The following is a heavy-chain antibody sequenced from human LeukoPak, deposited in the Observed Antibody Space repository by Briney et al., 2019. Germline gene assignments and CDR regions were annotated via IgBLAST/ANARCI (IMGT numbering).Heavy chain of an antibody. CDR1: GDSVSSYY. V-gene: IGHV4-4*07. Sequence: SETLSLTCTVSGDSVSSYYWTWIRQPAGKGLEWIGRVYISGSPIYNPSLKSRVTTSVDTSKNQLSLKLSSVTAADTAVYYCARLSANWFDPWGQGTLVTVSS. CDR3: ARLSANWFDP. J-gene: IGHJ5*02. CDR2: VYISGSP.